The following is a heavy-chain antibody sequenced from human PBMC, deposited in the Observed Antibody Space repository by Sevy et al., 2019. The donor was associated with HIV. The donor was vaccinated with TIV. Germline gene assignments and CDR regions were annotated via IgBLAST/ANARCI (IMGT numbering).Heavy chain of an antibody. J-gene: IGHJ4*02. V-gene: IGHV3-11*06. CDR1: GFTFSDYY. CDR3: AKDSRVYSSSHFDY. Sequence: GWSLRLSCAASGFTFSDYYMTWIRQAPGKGLEWVSYISSGSTYINYADSVKGRFTISRDNAKNSLYLQMNSLRAEDTAVYYCAKDSRVYSSSHFDYWGQGTLVTVSS. CDR2: ISSGSTYI. D-gene: IGHD6-13*01.